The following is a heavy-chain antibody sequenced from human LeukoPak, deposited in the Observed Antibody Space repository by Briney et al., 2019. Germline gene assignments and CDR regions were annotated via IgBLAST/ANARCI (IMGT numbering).Heavy chain of an antibody. J-gene: IGHJ4*02. CDR1: GFTFSSYA. CDR2: ISGSGGST. CDR3: AKESPYYSDRDYYFDY. D-gene: IGHD3-22*01. V-gene: IGHV3-23*01. Sequence: GGSLRLSCAASGFTFSSYAMSWVRQAPGKGLEWVSAISGSGGSTYYADSVKGRFSISRDDFRNTVYLQMNSLRAEDTAVYYCAKESPYYSDRDYYFDYWGQGTLVTVSS.